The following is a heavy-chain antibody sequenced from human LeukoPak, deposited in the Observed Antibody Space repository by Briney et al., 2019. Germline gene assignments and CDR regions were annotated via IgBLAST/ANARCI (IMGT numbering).Heavy chain of an antibody. CDR1: GFTFSNYS. J-gene: IGHJ6*02. CDR2: ISGSGGST. D-gene: IGHD3-3*01. Sequence: GGSLRLSCAVSGFTFSNYSMNWVRQAPGKGLEWVSAISGSGGSTYYADSVKGRFTISRDNSKNTLYLQMNSLRAEDTAVYYCAKDIPAPTYYDFWSGYYTGYGMDVWGQGTTVTVSS. V-gene: IGHV3-23*01. CDR3: AKDIPAPTYYDFWSGYYTGYGMDV.